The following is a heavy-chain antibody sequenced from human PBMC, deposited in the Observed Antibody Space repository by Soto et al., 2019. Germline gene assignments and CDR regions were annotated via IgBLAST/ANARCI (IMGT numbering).Heavy chain of an antibody. V-gene: IGHV1-46*01. CDR2: INPSGGST. D-gene: IGHD3-16*01. CDR3: ARDILITFGGLRWGWFDP. CDR1: GYTFTSYY. Sequence: QVQLVQSGAEVKKPGASVKVSCKASGYTFTSYYMHWVRQAPGQGLEWMGIINPSGGSTSYAQKFQGRVTMTRDTSTSTVYMELSSLRYEDTAVYYCARDILITFGGLRWGWFDPWGQGTLVTVSS. J-gene: IGHJ5*02.